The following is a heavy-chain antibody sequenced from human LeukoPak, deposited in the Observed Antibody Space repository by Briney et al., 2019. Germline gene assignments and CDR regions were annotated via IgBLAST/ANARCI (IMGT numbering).Heavy chain of an antibody. CDR1: GFTFSSSA. Sequence: PGGSLRLSCAASGFTFSSSAMSWVRQAPGKGLEWVSAISNNGGYTYYADSVQGRFTISRDNSKSTLCLQMNSLRAEDTAVYYCAKESGGYYDSSGYPFDYWGQGTLVTVSS. V-gene: IGHV3-23*01. J-gene: IGHJ4*02. CDR2: ISNNGGYT. D-gene: IGHD3-22*01. CDR3: AKESGGYYDSSGYPFDY.